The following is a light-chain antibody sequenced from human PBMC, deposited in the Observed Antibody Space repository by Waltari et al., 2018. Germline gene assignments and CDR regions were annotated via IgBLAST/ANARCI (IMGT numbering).Light chain of an antibody. V-gene: IGLV6-57*03. CDR3: QSYDSFSVV. CDR1: TGTIDSNY. CDR2: EDR. J-gene: IGLJ2*01. Sequence: NFILTQPHSVSESPGKTVTISCTRSTGTIDSNYVQWYLQRPGSAPTTIIYEDRLRPSGIPDRFSGSIDYSSNSASLSIADLKTEDEGDYYCQSYDSFSVVFGGGTKLTVL.